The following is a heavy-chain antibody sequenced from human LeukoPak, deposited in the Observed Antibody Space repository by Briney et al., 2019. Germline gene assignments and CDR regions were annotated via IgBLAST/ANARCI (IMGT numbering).Heavy chain of an antibody. CDR1: GFTFDGYA. Sequence: GGSLRLSCAASGFTFDGYAMHWVRQAPGKGLEWVSGISWNSGSIGYADSVKGRFTISRDNAKNSLYQQMNSLRAEDTALYYCAKDSKPYSGSYGVFDYWGQGTLVTVSS. D-gene: IGHD1-26*01. CDR3: AKDSKPYSGSYGVFDY. CDR2: ISWNSGSI. J-gene: IGHJ4*02. V-gene: IGHV3-9*01.